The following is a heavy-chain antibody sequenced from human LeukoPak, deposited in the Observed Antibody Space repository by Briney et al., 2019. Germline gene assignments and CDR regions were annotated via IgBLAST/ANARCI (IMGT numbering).Heavy chain of an antibody. CDR1: GYTFATFG. V-gene: IGHV1-18*01. Sequence: ASVKVSCKASGYTFATFGISWVRQAPGQGLEWIGWISGYDANTNCAQKFQGRVTMTTDTSTSTAYMELRSLRSDDTAVYYCARIRGGSPQGYWGQGTLVTVSS. J-gene: IGHJ4*02. CDR2: ISGYDANT. CDR3: ARIRGGSPQGY. D-gene: IGHD1-26*01.